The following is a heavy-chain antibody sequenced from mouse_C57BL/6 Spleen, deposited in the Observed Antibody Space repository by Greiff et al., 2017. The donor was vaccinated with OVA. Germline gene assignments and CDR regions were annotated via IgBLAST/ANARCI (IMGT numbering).Heavy chain of an antibody. CDR2: ISYDGSN. J-gene: IGHJ4*01. CDR3: AREELTGAMDY. Sequence: EVQLVESGPGLVKPSQSLSLTCSVTGYSITSGYYWNWIRQFPGNKLEWMGYISYDGSNNYNPSLKNRISITRDTSKNQFFLKLNSVTTEDTATYYCAREELTGAMDYWGQGTSVTVSS. D-gene: IGHD1-3*01. V-gene: IGHV3-6*01. CDR1: GYSITSGYY.